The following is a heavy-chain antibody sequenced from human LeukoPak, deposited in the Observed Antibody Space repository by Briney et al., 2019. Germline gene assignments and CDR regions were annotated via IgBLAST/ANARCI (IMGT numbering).Heavy chain of an antibody. CDR1: GFTVSSNY. V-gene: IGHV3-66*02. CDR3: AKTLVYYDSSGYAH. D-gene: IGHD3-22*01. J-gene: IGHJ4*02. CDR2: IYSVGST. Sequence: GGSLRLSCAASGFTVSSNYMSWVRQVPGKGLEWVSIIYSVGSTYYADSVKGRFTISRDNSKNTLYLQMNSLRAEDTAVYYCAKTLVYYDSSGYAHWGQGTLVTVSS.